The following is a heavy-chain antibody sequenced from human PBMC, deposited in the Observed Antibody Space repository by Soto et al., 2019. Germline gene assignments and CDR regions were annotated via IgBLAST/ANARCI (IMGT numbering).Heavy chain of an antibody. CDR3: ARAWDSSGYYSGGGY. V-gene: IGHV3-7*01. Sequence: PGGSLRLSCAASGFTFSNYWMSWVRQAPGKGLEWVANIKQDESEKYYVDSVKGRFTISRDNAKNSLNLQMNSLRAEDTAVYFFARAWDSSGYYSGGGYWGQGTLVTVSS. J-gene: IGHJ4*02. CDR1: GFTFSNYW. CDR2: IKQDESEK. D-gene: IGHD3-22*01.